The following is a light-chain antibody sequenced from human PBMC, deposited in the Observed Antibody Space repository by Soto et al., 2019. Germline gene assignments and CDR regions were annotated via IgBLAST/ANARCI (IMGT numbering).Light chain of an antibody. CDR1: SSNIGSNY. CDR3: AAWDDSGSGAV. CDR2: RNN. J-gene: IGLJ2*01. V-gene: IGLV1-47*01. Sequence: QSVLTQPPSASGTPGQRVTISCSGSSSNIGSNYVYWYQQLPGTAPKLLIYRNNQRPSEVPDRFAGSKSGTSASLAISGLRSEDEADYYCAAWDDSGSGAVFGGGTKLTVL.